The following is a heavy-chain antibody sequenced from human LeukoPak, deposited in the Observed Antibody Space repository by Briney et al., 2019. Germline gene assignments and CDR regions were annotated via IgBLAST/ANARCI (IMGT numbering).Heavy chain of an antibody. Sequence: PSETLSLTCTVSGGSISSYYRSWIRQAPGKGLEWIGYIYYSGITNYNPSLKSRVTISVDTSKNQFSLKLSSVTAADTAVYYCARSIGYRGYAQYWGQGTLVTVSS. CDR2: IYYSGIT. D-gene: IGHD2-2*01. V-gene: IGHV4-59*01. CDR1: GGSISSYY. CDR3: ARSIGYRGYAQY. J-gene: IGHJ4*02.